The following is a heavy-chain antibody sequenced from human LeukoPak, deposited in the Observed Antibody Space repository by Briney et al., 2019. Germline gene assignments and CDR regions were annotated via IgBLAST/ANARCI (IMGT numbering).Heavy chain of an antibody. Sequence: SETLSLTCAVYGGSFSGYYWSWIRQPPGKGLEWIGEINHSGSTNYNPSLMSRVTVSVDTSKNQFSLKLSSVTAADTAVYFCARQNYGSAPLRYWGQGTLVTVSS. V-gene: IGHV4-34*01. CDR3: ARQNYGSAPLRY. CDR2: INHSGST. J-gene: IGHJ4*02. D-gene: IGHD3-10*01. CDR1: GGSFSGYY.